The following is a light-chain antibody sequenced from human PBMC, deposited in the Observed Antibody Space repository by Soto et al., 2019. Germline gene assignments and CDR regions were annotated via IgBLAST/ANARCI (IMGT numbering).Light chain of an antibody. CDR2: GAS. J-gene: IGKJ5*01. CDR3: QQYNSFST. Sequence: EIVLTQSPGTLSSSPGERATLSCRASQSVSSSYLAWYQQKPGQAPRLLIYGASSRTAGIPDRFSGSGSGTEFTLTISSLQPDDFATYYCQQYNSFSTFGQGTRLEIK. CDR1: QSVSSSY. V-gene: IGKV3-20*01.